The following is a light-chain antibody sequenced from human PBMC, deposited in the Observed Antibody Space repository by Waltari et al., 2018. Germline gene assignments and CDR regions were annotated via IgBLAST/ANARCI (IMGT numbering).Light chain of an antibody. CDR1: SSDVGGYNY. Sequence: QSAPTQPPSVSGSPGQSVTISCTGTSSDVGGYNYFSWYQQHPGKAPKLMIYGVSNRPALVPLRFSGFKSVNTASLTFPGRQAEDEADYSFCSYTTSSTWVFGGGNRLTVL. J-gene: IGLJ2*01. CDR2: GVS. CDR3: CSYTTSSTWV. V-gene: IGLV2-14*01.